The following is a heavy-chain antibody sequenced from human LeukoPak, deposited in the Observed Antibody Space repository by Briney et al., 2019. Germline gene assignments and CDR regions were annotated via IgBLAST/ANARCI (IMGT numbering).Heavy chain of an antibody. CDR3: ARPITVPYYYYGMDV. J-gene: IGHJ6*02. CDR2: IKEDGSEK. V-gene: IGHV3-7*01. Sequence: GGSLRLSCAASGFTFSSYWMTWVRQAPGKGLEWVANIKEDGSEKNYVDSVKGRFTISRDNAKNSLYLQMNSLRAEDTAVYYCARPITVPYYYYGMDVWGQGTTVTVSS. D-gene: IGHD4-17*01. CDR1: GFTFSSYW.